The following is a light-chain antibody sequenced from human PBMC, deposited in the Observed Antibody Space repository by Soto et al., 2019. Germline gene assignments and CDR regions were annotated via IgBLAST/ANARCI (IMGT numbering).Light chain of an antibody. J-gene: IGKJ5*01. CDR3: QQYGIPPIT. V-gene: IGKV3-20*01. CDR2: GTS. Sequence: EIELTQSPCSLFSSRGDRATLSCRASESIYSAYLGWYQQKPGQAPRLLIYGTSSRATGIPDRFSGSGSGTHFTLTISRLQPEDIGVYYCQQYGIPPITFGRGTRLEIK. CDR1: ESIYSAY.